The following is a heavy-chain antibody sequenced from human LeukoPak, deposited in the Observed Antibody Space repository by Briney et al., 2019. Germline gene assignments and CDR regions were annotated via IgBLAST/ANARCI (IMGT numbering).Heavy chain of an antibody. D-gene: IGHD6-19*01. V-gene: IGHV1-69*05. CDR2: IIPIFGTA. Sequence: ASVKVSCKASGGTFSSYAISWVRQAPGQGLEWMGGIIPIFGTANYAQKFQGRVTITTDESTSTAYMELSSLRSEDTAVYYCASVRAVAGTHDYWGQGTLVTVSS. CDR1: GGTFSSYA. CDR3: ASVRAVAGTHDY. J-gene: IGHJ4*02.